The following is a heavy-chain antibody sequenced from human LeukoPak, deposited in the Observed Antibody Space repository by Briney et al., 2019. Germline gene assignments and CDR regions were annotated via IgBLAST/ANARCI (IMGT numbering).Heavy chain of an antibody. D-gene: IGHD1-26*01. CDR1: GYNFNMYW. Sequence: GESLKISCKGSGYNFNMYWIAWVRQTPGKRLECMGIIYPGDSDTRYSPSFQGQVTISADKSTSTAYLQWNSLKASDSAIYYCTRHFRVGATLSNSDYWGQGSLVTVSS. CDR2: IYPGDSDT. CDR3: TRHFRVGATLSNSDY. J-gene: IGHJ4*02. V-gene: IGHV5-51*01.